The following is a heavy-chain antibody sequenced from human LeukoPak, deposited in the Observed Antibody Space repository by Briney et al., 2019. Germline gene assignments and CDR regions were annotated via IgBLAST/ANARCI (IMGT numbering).Heavy chain of an antibody. D-gene: IGHD6-13*01. Sequence: GGSLRLSCAASGFTFSSYAMSWVRQAPGKGLEWVSAISGSGGSTYYADSVKGRFTISRDNSKNTLYLQMNSLRAEDTAVYYCAKDGQYGYSSSRLNSYDYWGQGTLVTVSS. V-gene: IGHV3-23*01. CDR3: AKDGQYGYSSSRLNSYDY. CDR2: ISGSGGST. J-gene: IGHJ4*02. CDR1: GFTFSSYA.